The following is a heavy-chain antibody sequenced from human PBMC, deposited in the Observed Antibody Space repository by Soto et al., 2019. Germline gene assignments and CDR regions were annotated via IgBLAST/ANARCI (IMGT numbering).Heavy chain of an antibody. D-gene: IGHD6-6*01. Sequence: QVQLVESGGGVVQPGGSLRLSCAASGFTFSTYGMHWVRQAPGKGLEWVALIWYDGSNKHYGDSVKGRFTIARDNANNTLYLPMNSLRSEVTAVYYCARDLYSSSSFVYCGQGIRVTGSS. J-gene: IGHJ4*02. CDR2: IWYDGSNK. CDR3: ARDLYSSSSFVY. V-gene: IGHV3-33*01. CDR1: GFTFSTYG.